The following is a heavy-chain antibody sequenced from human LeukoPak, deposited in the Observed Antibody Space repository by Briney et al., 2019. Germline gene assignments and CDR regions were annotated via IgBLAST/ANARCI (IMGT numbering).Heavy chain of an antibody. V-gene: IGHV3-33*01. CDR3: ARSPWGITMIAEA. J-gene: IGHJ5*02. CDR2: IWYDGSNK. CDR1: GFTFSSYG. D-gene: IGHD3-22*01. Sequence: PGGSLRLSCAASGFTFSSYGMHWVRQAPGKGLEWVAVIWYDGSNKYYADSVKGRFTISRDNSKNTLYLQMNSLRAEDTAVYYCARSPWGITMIAEAWGQGTLVTVSS.